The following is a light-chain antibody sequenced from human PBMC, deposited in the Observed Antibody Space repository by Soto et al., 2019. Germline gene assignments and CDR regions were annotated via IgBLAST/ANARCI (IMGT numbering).Light chain of an antibody. V-gene: IGKV1-5*03. CDR3: QHYNSYSEA. CDR1: QTISSW. CDR2: KAS. J-gene: IGKJ1*01. Sequence: DIQFTQSPSTLSASVGDRVTITCRASQTISSWLAWYQQKPGKAPKLLIYKASTLKSGVPSRFSGSGSGTEFTLTISSLQPDDFATYYCQHYNSYSEAFGQGTKVDNK.